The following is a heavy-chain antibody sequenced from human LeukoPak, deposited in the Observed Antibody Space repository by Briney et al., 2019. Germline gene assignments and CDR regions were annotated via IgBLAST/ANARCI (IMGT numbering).Heavy chain of an antibody. Sequence: GGSLTLSCAASGFTISSYAMHWVRQAPAQGLGRVSVISYDRSNKYYAASVKGRFTISRDNSKNTLYLQMNSLRAEDTAVYYCARVLGAGMAWEFDYWGQGTLVTVSS. CDR2: ISYDRSNK. CDR1: GFTISSYA. V-gene: IGHV3-30*04. D-gene: IGHD1-26*01. J-gene: IGHJ4*02. CDR3: ARVLGAGMAWEFDY.